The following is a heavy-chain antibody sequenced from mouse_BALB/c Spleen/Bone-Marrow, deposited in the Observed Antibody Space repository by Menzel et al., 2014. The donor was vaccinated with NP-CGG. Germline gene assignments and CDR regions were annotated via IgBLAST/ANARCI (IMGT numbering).Heavy chain of an antibody. J-gene: IGHJ1*01. CDR3: AKNGNWYFDV. Sequence: VKLVESGPGLVQPSQSLSITCTVSGFSLSSYGVHWVRQSPGKGLEWLGVIWSGGSTDYNAAFMSRLSITRDNSKSQVFFKMNSLQADDTAIYYCAKNGNWYFDVWGAGTTVTVSS. CDR1: GFSLSSYG. V-gene: IGHV2-5*01. CDR2: IWSGGST. D-gene: IGHD1-1*02.